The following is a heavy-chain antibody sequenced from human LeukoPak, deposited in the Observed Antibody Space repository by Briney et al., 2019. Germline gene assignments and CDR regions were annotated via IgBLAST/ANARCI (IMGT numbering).Heavy chain of an antibody. D-gene: IGHD1-26*01. CDR1: GDSVSSKSAD. V-gene: IGHV6-1*01. CDR3: ARDSGNYHFDS. CDR2: TYYRSKWFT. J-gene: IGHJ4*02. Sequence: SQPLSLTCAISGDSVSSKSADWTWLRQSPSRGLEWLGRTYYRSKWFTDYAVSVKSRITVNPDTSKNQFSLQLNSVAPEDTAVYYCARDSGNYHFDSWGQGTLVTVSS.